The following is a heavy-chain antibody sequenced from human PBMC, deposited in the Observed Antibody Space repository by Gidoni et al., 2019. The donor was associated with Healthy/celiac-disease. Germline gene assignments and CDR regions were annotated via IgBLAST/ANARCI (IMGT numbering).Heavy chain of an antibody. CDR1: GGSIRSGRYY. D-gene: IGHD3-16*01. J-gene: IGHJ5*02. CDR3: ARAVDWGERERFDP. CDR2: IYTTGST. V-gene: IGHV4-61*02. Sequence: QVQLQESGLRLVKPSQTLSLTCSGSGGSIRSGRYYWSWIRQPAGKRLEWIGRIYTTGSTSYNPSLKSRVTMSVDTSKTNFPLNLSSVTAADTAVYYCARAVDWGERERFDPWGQGTLVTVSP.